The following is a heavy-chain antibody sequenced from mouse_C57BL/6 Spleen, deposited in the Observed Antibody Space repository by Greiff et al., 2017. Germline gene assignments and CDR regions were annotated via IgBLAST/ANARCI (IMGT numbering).Heavy chain of an antibody. D-gene: IGHD2-3*01. Sequence: EVQGVESGEGLVKPGGSLTLSCAASGFTFSSYAMSWVRQTPEKRLEWVAYISSGGDYIYYADTVKGRFTISRDNARNTLYLQMSSLKSEDTAMYYCTRGDGYLFADWGQGTLVTVSA. CDR2: ISSGGDYI. J-gene: IGHJ3*01. CDR1: GFTFSSYA. CDR3: TRGDGYLFAD. V-gene: IGHV5-9-1*02.